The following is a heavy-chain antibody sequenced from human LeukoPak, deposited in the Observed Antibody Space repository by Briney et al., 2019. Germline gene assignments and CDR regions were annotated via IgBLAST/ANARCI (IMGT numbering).Heavy chain of an antibody. CDR3: ASLRSPDNYYYYYGMDV. V-gene: IGHV4-4*07. Sequence: SETLSLTCTVSGDSITSHYWSWIRQPAGKGLEWIGRIHTSGSTNYNPSLKSRVTMSVDTSKNQFSLKLNSVTAADAAVYYCASLRSPDNYYYYYGMDVWGQGTTVTVSS. CDR1: GDSITSHY. CDR2: IHTSGST. J-gene: IGHJ6*02.